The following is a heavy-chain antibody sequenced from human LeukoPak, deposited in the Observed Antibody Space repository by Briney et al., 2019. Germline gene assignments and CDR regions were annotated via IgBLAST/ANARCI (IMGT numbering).Heavy chain of an antibody. D-gene: IGHD1-26*01. J-gene: IGHJ4*02. CDR2: INSDGSST. Sequence: GGSLRLSCAASGFTFSSYWMHWVRQAPGKGLVWVSRINSDGSSTTYADSVKGRFTTSRDNAKNTLYLQMNSLRAEDTAVYYCARDPSYSENLDYWGQGTLVTVSS. V-gene: IGHV3-74*01. CDR3: ARDPSYSENLDY. CDR1: GFTFSSYW.